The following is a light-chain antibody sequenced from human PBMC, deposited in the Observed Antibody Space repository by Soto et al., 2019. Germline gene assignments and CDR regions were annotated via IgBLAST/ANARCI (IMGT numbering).Light chain of an antibody. CDR3: QQYNSYLG. Sequence: KMTQSPSSLSASVGDRVIITCRASQDIRDDLGWYQQKPGKAPKLVIYGVSRLPSGVPSRFGGSGSETEFTLTISSLQPDDFATYYCQQYNSYLGFGQGTKVDI. CDR1: QDIRDD. CDR2: GVS. J-gene: IGKJ1*01. V-gene: IGKV1-17*01.